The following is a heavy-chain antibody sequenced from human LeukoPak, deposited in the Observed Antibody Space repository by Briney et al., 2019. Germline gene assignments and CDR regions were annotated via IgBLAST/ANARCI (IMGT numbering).Heavy chain of an antibody. CDR2: IYYSGST. D-gene: IGHD3-10*01. V-gene: IGHV4-59*12. CDR3: ARVRHAYFASGTGFDY. CDR1: GGSISSYY. Sequence: SETLSLTCTVSGGSISSYYWSWIRQPPGKGLEWIGYIYYSGSTNYNPSLKSRVTISVDTSKNQFSLKLSSVTAADTAVYYCARVRHAYFASGTGFDYWGQGTLVTVSS. J-gene: IGHJ4*02.